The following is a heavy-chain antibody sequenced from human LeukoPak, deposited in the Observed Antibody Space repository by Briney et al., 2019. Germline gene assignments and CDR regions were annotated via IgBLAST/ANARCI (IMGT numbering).Heavy chain of an antibody. CDR1: GYSFTSYW. V-gene: IGHV5-51*01. CDR2: IYPGDSDT. CDR3: ARVDTAMADAFDI. Sequence: GESLKISCKGSGYSFTSYWIGWVRQMPGKGLEWMGIIYPGDSDTRYGPSFQGQVTISADKSISTAYLQWSSLKASDTAMYYCARVDTAMADAFDIWGQGTMVTVSS. D-gene: IGHD5-18*01. J-gene: IGHJ3*02.